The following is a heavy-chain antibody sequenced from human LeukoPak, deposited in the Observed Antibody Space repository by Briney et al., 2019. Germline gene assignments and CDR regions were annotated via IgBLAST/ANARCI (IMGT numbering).Heavy chain of an antibody. CDR3: ARGPYYDFWSGPSYYFDY. CDR1: GFPFSSYW. Sequence: GGSLRLSCVASGFPFSSYWMTWVRQAPGKGLEWVANIKQDGSKKSYVDSVKGRFTISRDNAKNSLYLQMNSLRDEDTAVYYCARGPYYDFWSGPSYYFDYWGQGTLVTVSS. CDR2: IKQDGSKK. V-gene: IGHV3-7*01. J-gene: IGHJ4*02. D-gene: IGHD3-3*01.